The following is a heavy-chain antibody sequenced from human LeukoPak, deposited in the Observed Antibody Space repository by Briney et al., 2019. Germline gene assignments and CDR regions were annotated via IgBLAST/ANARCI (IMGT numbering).Heavy chain of an antibody. J-gene: IGHJ6*03. V-gene: IGHV1-8*01. D-gene: IGHD3-10*01. CDR3: ARKYYYGSGSFYYYYMDV. CDR1: GYTFTCYD. Sequence: ASVKVSCKASGYTFTCYDINWVRQATGQGLEWMGWINPNSGNTGYAQKFQGRVTMTRNTSISTAYMELSSLRSEHTAVYYCARKYYYGSGSFYYYYMDVWGKGTTVTVSS. CDR2: INPNSGNT.